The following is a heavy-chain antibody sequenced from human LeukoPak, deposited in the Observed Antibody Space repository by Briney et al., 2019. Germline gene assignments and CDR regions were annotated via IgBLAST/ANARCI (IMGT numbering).Heavy chain of an antibody. CDR3: AKRVPLTALDS. CDR2: IGSGSVDK. Sequence: GGSLRLSCPASGFSFNIYAMGWVRQAPGKGLEWVSVIGSGSVDKHYADTVRGRFDISRDNSKNRLFLQMNSLRVEDSGVYYCAKRVPLTALDSWGQGTLVTVSS. V-gene: IGHV3-23*01. D-gene: IGHD3-3*01. J-gene: IGHJ5*01. CDR1: GFSFNIYA.